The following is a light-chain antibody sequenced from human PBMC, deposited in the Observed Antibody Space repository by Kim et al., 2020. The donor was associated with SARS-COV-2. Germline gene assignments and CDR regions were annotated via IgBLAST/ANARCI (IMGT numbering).Light chain of an antibody. J-gene: IGLJ1*01. CDR1: SSDIGAGYD. CDR2: GNS. Sequence: GQRVTISCTGSSSDIGAGYDVHWYQQVPGTAPKLLIYGNSNRPSGVPDRFSGSKSGTSASLAITGLQAEDEADYFCQSFDSSLRYVFGTRTKVTVL. CDR3: QSFDSSLRYV. V-gene: IGLV1-40*01.